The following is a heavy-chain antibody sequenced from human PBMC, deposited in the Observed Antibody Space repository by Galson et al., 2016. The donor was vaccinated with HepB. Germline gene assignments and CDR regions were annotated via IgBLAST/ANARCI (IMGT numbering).Heavy chain of an antibody. CDR2: ISYDGSNK. Sequence: SLRLSCAASGFTFSSYGMHWVRQAPGKGLEWVAVISYDGSNKYYADSVKGRFTISRDNSKNTLNLQMNSLRPEDTAVYYYAKDRPAYSGSYWGYFDYWGQGTLVTVSS. V-gene: IGHV3-30*18. CDR1: GFTFSSYG. D-gene: IGHD1-26*01. J-gene: IGHJ4*01. CDR3: AKDRPAYSGSYWGYFDY.